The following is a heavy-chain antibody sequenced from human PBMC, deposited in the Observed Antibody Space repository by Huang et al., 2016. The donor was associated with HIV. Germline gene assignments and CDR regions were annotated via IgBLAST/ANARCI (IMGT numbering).Heavy chain of an antibody. Sequence: QVQLVESGGGVVQPGRSLRLSCAASRFTFRNYAMHWVRKAPGKGLEWVEVIANDGSNKYYADSVKGRLTISRDNSKNTLYLQMNSLRAEDTAVYYCARDLWLRDLYYYYYMDVWGKGTTVTVSS. CDR3: ARDLWLRDLYYYYYMDV. CDR1: RFTFRNYA. J-gene: IGHJ6*03. CDR2: IANDGSNK. D-gene: IGHD5-12*01. V-gene: IGHV3-30-3*01.